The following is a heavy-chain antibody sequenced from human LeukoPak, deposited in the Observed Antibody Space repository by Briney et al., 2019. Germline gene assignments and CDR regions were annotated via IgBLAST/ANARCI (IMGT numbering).Heavy chain of an antibody. V-gene: IGHV4-34*01. CDR1: GGSFSGYY. J-gene: IGHJ6*02. Sequence: PSETLSLTCAVYGGSFSGYYWSWIRQPPGKGLEWIGEINHSGSTNYNPSLKSRVTISVDTSKNQFSLKLSSVTAADTAVYYCATSTTVNYHYYGMDVWGQGTTVTVSS. D-gene: IGHD4-17*01. CDR2: INHSGST. CDR3: ATSTTVNYHYYGMDV.